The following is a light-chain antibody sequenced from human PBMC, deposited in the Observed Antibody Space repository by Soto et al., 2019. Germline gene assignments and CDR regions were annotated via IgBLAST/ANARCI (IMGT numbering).Light chain of an antibody. Sequence: QLVLTQSPSASASLGASVKLTCTLSSGHSSYAIAWHQQQPEKGPRYLMKLNIDGSHSKGDGIPDRFSGSSSGAERYLTISSLQSEDEADYYCQTWGTGHVVFGGGTKLTVL. CDR2: LNIDGSH. V-gene: IGLV4-69*01. CDR3: QTWGTGHVV. J-gene: IGLJ2*01. CDR1: SGHSSYA.